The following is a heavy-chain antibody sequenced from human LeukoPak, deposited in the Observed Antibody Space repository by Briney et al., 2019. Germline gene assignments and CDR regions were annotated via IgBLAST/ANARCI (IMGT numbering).Heavy chain of an antibody. Sequence: GRSLRLSCAASGFPFSSYGMHWVRQAPGKGLEWVAAISNDGSNKFYADSVKGRFALSRDNPTSTVILQMNGLRAEDTAVYYCAKGGGSIGRSYYFDYWGQGTLVTVSS. V-gene: IGHV3-30*18. D-gene: IGHD2-15*01. CDR2: ISNDGSNK. J-gene: IGHJ4*02. CDR3: AKGGGSIGRSYYFDY. CDR1: GFPFSSYG.